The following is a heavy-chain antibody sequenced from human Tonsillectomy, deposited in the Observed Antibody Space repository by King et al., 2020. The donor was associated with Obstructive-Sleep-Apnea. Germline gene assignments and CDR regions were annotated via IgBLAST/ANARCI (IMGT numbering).Heavy chain of an antibody. D-gene: IGHD1-26*01. CDR1: GFTFSSYA. CDR2: ISYDGSNK. J-gene: IGHJ6*02. Sequence: VQLVESGGGVVQPGRSLRLSCAASGFTFSSYAMHWVRQAPGKGLEWVAVISYDGSNKYYADSVKGRFTISRDNSKNTLYLQMNSLRAEDTGVYYCAGSYYDYDYGMDVWGQGTTVTVSS. V-gene: IGHV3-30*04. CDR3: AGSYYDYDYGMDV.